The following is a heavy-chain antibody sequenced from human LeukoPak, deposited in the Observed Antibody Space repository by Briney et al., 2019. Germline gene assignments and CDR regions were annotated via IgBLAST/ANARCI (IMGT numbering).Heavy chain of an antibody. CDR2: IKQDGSEK. Sequence: GGSLRLSCAASGFTFNGYWMSWVRQAPGKGLEWVANIKQDGSEKYYVDTVRGRVTISRDNAENSLFLQMNRLRVEDTAVYYCTRDFGRSSYYFDFWGQGTLVTVSS. J-gene: IGHJ4*02. CDR3: TRDFGRSSYYFDF. D-gene: IGHD3-3*01. CDR1: GFTFNGYW. V-gene: IGHV3-7*01.